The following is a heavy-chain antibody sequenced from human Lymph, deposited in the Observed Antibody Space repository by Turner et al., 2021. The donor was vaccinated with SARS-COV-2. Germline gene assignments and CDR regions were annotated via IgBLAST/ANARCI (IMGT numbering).Heavy chain of an antibody. J-gene: IGHJ6*02. CDR1: GSPLTKLS. V-gene: IGHV1-24*01. CDR3: ATAPAGADYYSNYYGVDV. Sequence: QFKLVPAGAEAKRPGGSVKHSWRVSGSPLTKLSMHWQRQAPGKGLEWMGGFDPEDADTSCAMKFQDRVTVTENTSTDRANMELSIQRSKDRAVDYCATAPAGADYYSNYYGVDVWGQGTMVTVSS. CDR2: FDPEDADT. D-gene: IGHD6-19*01.